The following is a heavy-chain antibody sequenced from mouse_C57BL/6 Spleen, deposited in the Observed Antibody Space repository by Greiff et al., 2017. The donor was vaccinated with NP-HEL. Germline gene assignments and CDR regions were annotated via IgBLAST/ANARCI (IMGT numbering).Heavy chain of an antibody. CDR2: IHPNSGST. J-gene: IGHJ1*03. Sequence: VQLQQPGAELVKPGASVKLSCKASGYTFTSYWMHWVKQRPGQGLEWIGMIHPNSGSTNYNEKFKSKATLTVDKSSSTAYMQLSSLTSEDSAVYYGAYYYGSSYVWYFDVWGTGTTVTVSS. CDR1: GYTFTSYW. D-gene: IGHD1-1*01. CDR3: AYYYGSSYVWYFDV. V-gene: IGHV1-64*01.